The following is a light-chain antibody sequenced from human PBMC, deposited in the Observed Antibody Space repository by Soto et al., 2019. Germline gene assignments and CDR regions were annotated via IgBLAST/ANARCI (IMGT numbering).Light chain of an antibody. V-gene: IGKV1-27*01. CDR2: AAS. J-gene: IGKJ1*01. Sequence: DIQMTQSPSSLSASEGDRVTITCRASQGISNYLAWYQLKPGKAPKLLIYAASTLQSGVPSRFSGSGSGTDFTLTISSLQPEDVASYYCQKYNSASWTFGQGTKVDIK. CDR1: QGISNY. CDR3: QKYNSASWT.